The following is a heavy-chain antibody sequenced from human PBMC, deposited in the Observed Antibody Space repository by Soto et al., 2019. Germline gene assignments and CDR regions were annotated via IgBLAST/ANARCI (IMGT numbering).Heavy chain of an antibody. D-gene: IGHD6-19*01. V-gene: IGHV1-69*13. CDR2: IIPIFGTA. Sequence: GASVKVSCKASGCTFSSYAISWVRQAPGQGLEWMGGIIPIFGTANYAQKFQGRGTITADESTSTAYMELSSLRSEDTAVYYCARFIAVAGGPYVYFDYWGQGTLVTVSS. CDR3: ARFIAVAGGPYVYFDY. J-gene: IGHJ4*02. CDR1: GCTFSSYA.